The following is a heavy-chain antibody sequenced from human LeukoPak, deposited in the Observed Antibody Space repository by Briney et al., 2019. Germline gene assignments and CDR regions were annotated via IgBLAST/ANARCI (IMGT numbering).Heavy chain of an antibody. J-gene: IGHJ4*02. CDR3: ARSQGRVRGADYYFDY. CDR1: GYSITSSSW. CDR2: IYHSGTT. Sequence: SETLSLTCAVSGYSITSSSWWGWIRQPPGKGLEWIGYIYHSGTTYYNPSLQSRVTMSVDTSKNQFSLKLSSVTAVDTAVYYCARSQGRVRGADYYFDYWGQGTLVTVSS. V-gene: IGHV4-28*01.